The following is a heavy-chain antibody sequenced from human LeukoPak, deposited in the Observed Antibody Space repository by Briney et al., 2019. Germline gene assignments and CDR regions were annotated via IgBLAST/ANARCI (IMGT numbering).Heavy chain of an antibody. Sequence: ASVKVSCKASGYTFTSYGISWVRQAPGQGLEWMGWISAYNGNTNYAQKLQGRVTMTTDTSTSTAYMELRSLRSDDTAVYYCHIYDSSGYYYADSFDYWGQGTLVIVSS. D-gene: IGHD3-22*01. CDR1: GYTFTSYG. J-gene: IGHJ4*02. CDR3: HIYDSSGYYYADSFDY. CDR2: ISAYNGNT. V-gene: IGHV1-18*01.